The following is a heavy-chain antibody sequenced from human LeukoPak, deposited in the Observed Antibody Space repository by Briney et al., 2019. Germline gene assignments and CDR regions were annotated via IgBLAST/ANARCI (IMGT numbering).Heavy chain of an antibody. CDR1: GFTFSSYS. CDR2: ISSSSSTI. J-gene: IGHJ6*02. Sequence: PGGSLRLSCAASGFTFSSYSMNWVRQAPGKGLEWVSYISSSSSTIYYADSVKGRFTISRDNAKNSLYLQMNSLRAEDTAVYYCASPSGAAGTLGYGYYYGMDVWGQGTTVTVSS. CDR3: ASPSGAAGTLGYGYYYGMDV. D-gene: IGHD6-13*01. V-gene: IGHV3-48*01.